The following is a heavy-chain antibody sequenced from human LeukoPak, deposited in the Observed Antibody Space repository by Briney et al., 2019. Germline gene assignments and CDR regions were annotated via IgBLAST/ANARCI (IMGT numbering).Heavy chain of an antibody. J-gene: IGHJ4*02. V-gene: IGHV1-18*01. CDR3: ARVGTLVVVPAAKYLDY. D-gene: IGHD2-2*01. CDR2: ISAYNGNT. CDR1: VYTFTSYG. Sequence: GASVKVSCKASVYTFTSYGISWVRHAPGQGLEWMGWISAYNGNTNYAQKLQGRVTMTTDTSTSTAYMELRSLRSDDTAVYYCARVGTLVVVPAAKYLDYWGQGTLVTVSS.